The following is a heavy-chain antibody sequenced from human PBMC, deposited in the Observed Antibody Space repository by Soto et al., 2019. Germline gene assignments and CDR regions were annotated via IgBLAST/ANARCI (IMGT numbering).Heavy chain of an antibody. V-gene: IGHV1-69*06. CDR1: RGTFRSYA. Sequence: GVSVKLSCKASRGTFRSYALSWVRQAPGQGVERMGGIIPIFSTANYAQKFQGRVTITADKSTSTAYMELSSLRSEDTAVYYCARDHQVRPYDSSGYWPPFYGMDVWGQGTTVTVSS. CDR3: ARDHQVRPYDSSGYWPPFYGMDV. D-gene: IGHD3-22*01. CDR2: IIPIFSTA. J-gene: IGHJ6*02.